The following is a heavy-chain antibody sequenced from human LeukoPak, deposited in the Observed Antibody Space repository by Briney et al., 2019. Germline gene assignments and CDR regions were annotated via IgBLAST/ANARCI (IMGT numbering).Heavy chain of an antibody. J-gene: IGHJ3*02. CDR3: AREKWIQLWLSAFDI. Sequence: GGSLRLSCAASGFTFSSYSMNWVRQAPGKGLEWVSSISSSSSYIYYADSVKGRFTISRDNAKNSLYLQMNSLRAEDTAVYYCAREKWIQLWLSAFDIWGQGTMVTVSS. D-gene: IGHD5-18*01. CDR2: ISSSSSYI. CDR1: GFTFSSYS. V-gene: IGHV3-21*01.